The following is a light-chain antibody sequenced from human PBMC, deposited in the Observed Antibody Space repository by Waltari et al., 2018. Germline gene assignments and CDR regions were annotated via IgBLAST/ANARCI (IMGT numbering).Light chain of an antibody. Sequence: SYELTQPPSVSVSPGQTASISCSADNLDKKYAGWYLQTPGQSPVLVIYEDTKRPSGIPDRFSGSNSGNTATLTISGTQPMDEADYYCQAWDSSTGVFGGGTRLTVL. V-gene: IGLV3-1*01. CDR3: QAWDSSTGV. CDR1: NLDKKY. CDR2: EDT. J-gene: IGLJ3*02.